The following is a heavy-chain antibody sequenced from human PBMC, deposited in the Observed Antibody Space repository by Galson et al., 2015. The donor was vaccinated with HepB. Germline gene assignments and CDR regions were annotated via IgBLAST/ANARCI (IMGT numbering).Heavy chain of an antibody. J-gene: IGHJ4*02. D-gene: IGHD6-13*01. CDR3: ARESCSSWSTWFQTVPAQFDY. CDR1: GFTFSSYW. CDR2: IKHGGSET. Sequence: SLRLSCAASGFTFSSYWMSWVRQAPGQGLEWVANIKHGGSETNYAHSVKGRFTIPRDNAKNSLYLQMNSLRAEDTAVYYCARESCSSWSTWFQTVPAQFDYWGQGTLVTVSS. V-gene: IGHV3-7*01.